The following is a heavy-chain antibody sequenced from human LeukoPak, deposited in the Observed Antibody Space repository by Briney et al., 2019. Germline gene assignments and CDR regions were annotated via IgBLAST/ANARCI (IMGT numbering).Heavy chain of an antibody. V-gene: IGHV1-69*05. D-gene: IGHD4-11*01. Sequence: SVKVSCKASGDTFSSYAISWVRQAPGQGLEWMGGIIPIFGTANYAQKFQGRVTITTDESTSTAYMELSSLRSEDTAVYYCARGGTIGDDYSNYYYYYMDVWGKGTTVTVSS. CDR2: IIPIFGTA. J-gene: IGHJ6*03. CDR1: GDTFSSYA. CDR3: ARGGTIGDDYSNYYYYYMDV.